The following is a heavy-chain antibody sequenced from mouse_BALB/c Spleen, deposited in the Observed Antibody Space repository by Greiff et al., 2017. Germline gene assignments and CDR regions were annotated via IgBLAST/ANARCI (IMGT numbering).Heavy chain of an antibody. J-gene: IGHJ4*01. Sequence: EVQGVESGGGLVQPGGFLKLSCAASGFTFSSYGMSWVRQTPDKRLELVATINSNGGSTYYPDSVKGRFTISRDNAKNTLYLQMSSLKSEDTAMYYCARDQLLRLWDYWGQGTSVTVSS. CDR2: INSNGGST. CDR1: GFTFSSYG. V-gene: IGHV5-6-3*01. CDR3: ARDQLLRLWDY. D-gene: IGHD1-1*01.